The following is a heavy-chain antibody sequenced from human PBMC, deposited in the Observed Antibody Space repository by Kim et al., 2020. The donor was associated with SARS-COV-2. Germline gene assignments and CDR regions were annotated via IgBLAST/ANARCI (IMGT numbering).Heavy chain of an antibody. Sequence: GGSLRLSCTASGFTFGDYAMSWVRQAPGKGLEWVGFIRSKAYGGTTEYAASVKGRFTISRDDSKSIAYLQMNSLKTEDTAVYYCTRESTPTEGYWGQGTLVTVSS. D-gene: IGHD1-1*01. J-gene: IGHJ4*02. CDR3: TRESTPTEGY. CDR2: IRSKAYGGTT. V-gene: IGHV3-49*04. CDR1: GFTFGDYA.